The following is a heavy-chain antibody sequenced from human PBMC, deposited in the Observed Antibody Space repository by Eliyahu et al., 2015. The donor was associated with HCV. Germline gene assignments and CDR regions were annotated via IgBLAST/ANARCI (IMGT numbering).Heavy chain of an antibody. D-gene: IGHD3-22*01. Sequence: QVQLQQWGAGLLKPSETLSLTCAVYGGSFSGYYWSWIRQPPGKGLEWIXEINHSGSTNYNPSXKSRVTISVDTSKNQFSLKLSSVTAADTAVYYCARGNYYQAWGQGTLVTVSS. V-gene: IGHV4-34*01. J-gene: IGHJ5*02. CDR3: ARGNYYQA. CDR1: GGSFSGYY. CDR2: INHSGST.